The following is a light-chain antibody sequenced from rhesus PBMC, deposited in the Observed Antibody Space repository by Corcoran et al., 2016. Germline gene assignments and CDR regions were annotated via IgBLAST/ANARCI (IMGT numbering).Light chain of an antibody. CDR3: QQHNSQPLT. CDR1: QTISSY. CDR2: AAS. J-gene: IGKJ4*01. V-gene: IGKV1-44*01. Sequence: DIQMTQSPSSLSASVGDRVTITFRASQTISSYLACYQQTPGKVPTPLIYAASSLESGVPSRFIGSGSGTEFTLPIRSLQPEDFATYYCQQHNSQPLTFGGGTKVEVK.